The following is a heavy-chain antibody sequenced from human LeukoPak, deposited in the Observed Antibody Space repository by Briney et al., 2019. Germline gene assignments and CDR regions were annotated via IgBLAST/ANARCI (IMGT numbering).Heavy chain of an antibody. V-gene: IGHV3-74*01. D-gene: IGHD5-18*01. CDR3: ASTLGGVDTAMVDALDI. J-gene: IGHJ3*02. CDR2: INSDGSST. Sequence: GGSLRLSCAASGFTFSSYWMHWVRQAPGKGLVWVSRINSDGSSTSYADSVKGRFTISRDNAKNTLYLQMKSLRAEDTAVDYCASTLGGVDTAMVDALDIWGQGTMVTVSS. CDR1: GFTFSSYW.